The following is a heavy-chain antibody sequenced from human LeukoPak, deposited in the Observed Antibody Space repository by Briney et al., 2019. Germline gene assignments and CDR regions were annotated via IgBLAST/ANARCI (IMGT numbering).Heavy chain of an antibody. CDR3: AKDKAQAYYASGSLVL. D-gene: IGHD3-10*01. Sequence: GASVKVSCKASGYTFTSYGISWVRQAPGQGLEWMGWISAYNGNTNYAQKLQGRVTMTTGTSTSTAYMELRSLRSDDTALYYCAKDKAQAYYASGSLVLWGQGTLVTVSS. J-gene: IGHJ4*02. CDR2: ISAYNGNT. V-gene: IGHV1-18*01. CDR1: GYTFTSYG.